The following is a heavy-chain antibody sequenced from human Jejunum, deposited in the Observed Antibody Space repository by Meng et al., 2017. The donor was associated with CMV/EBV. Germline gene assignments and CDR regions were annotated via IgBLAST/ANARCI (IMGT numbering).Heavy chain of an antibody. CDR3: ARDTAAAGIDY. CDR2: ITGCGTTI. Sequence: AASGFTFSNYEMNLVRQAPGKGLEWVSYITGCGTTIYYADSVKGRFTISRDNAKNSLYLQMNSLRAEDTAVYYCARDTAAAGIDYWGQGTVVTVSS. V-gene: IGHV3-48*03. CDR1: GFTFSNYE. J-gene: IGHJ4*02. D-gene: IGHD6-13*01.